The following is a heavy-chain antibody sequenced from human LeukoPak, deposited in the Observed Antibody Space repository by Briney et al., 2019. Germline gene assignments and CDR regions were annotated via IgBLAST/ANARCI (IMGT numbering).Heavy chain of an antibody. CDR3: AKGYDYYGSGSTAGHFDY. J-gene: IGHJ4*02. CDR1: GFTVSSNY. Sequence: GGSLRLSCAASGFTVSSNYMSWVRQAPGKGLEWVSAISGSGGSTYYADSVKGRFTISRDNSKNTLYLQMNSLRAEDTAVYYCAKGYDYYGSGSTAGHFDYWGQGTLVTVSS. V-gene: IGHV3-23*01. CDR2: ISGSGGST. D-gene: IGHD3-10*01.